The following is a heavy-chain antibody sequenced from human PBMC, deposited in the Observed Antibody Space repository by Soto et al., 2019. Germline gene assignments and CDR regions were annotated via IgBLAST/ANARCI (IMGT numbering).Heavy chain of an antibody. J-gene: IGHJ4*02. D-gene: IGHD3-22*01. CDR2: MNPNSGNT. Sequence: QVQLVQSGAEVKKPGASVKVSCKASGYTFTSYDINWVRQATGQGLEWMGWMNPNSGNTGYAQKFQGRVTMTRNTSISTAYMELSSLRSEDTAVYYCASGGRLAAAVAYYDSSGYLGYWGQGTLVTVSS. CDR1: GYTFTSYD. CDR3: ASGGRLAAAVAYYDSSGYLGY. V-gene: IGHV1-8*01.